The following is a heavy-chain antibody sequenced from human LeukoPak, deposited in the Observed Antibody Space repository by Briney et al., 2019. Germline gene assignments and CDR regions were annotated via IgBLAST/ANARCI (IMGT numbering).Heavy chain of an antibody. CDR3: ARQLEYYYDSSGYYYVYFDY. CDR2: IYYSGST. D-gene: IGHD3-22*01. J-gene: IGHJ4*02. CDR1: GGSISSSSYY. Sequence: SETLSLTCTVSGGSISSSSYYWGWIRQPPGKGLEWIGSIYYSGSTYYNPSLKSRVTISVDTSKNQFSLKLSSVTAADTAVYYCARQLEYYYDSSGYYYVYFDYWGQGTLVTVSS. V-gene: IGHV4-39*07.